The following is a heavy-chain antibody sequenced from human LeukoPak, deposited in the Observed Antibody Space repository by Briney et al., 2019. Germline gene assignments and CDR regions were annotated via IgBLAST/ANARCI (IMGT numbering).Heavy chain of an antibody. CDR3: AKDLRTVDAFEI. Sequence: PGGSLRLSCAASGFTFSSYAVSWVRQAPGKGLDWVSAISGSGGTTYYADSVKGRFTISRDNSKNTLYLQMNSLRAEDTAVYYCAKDLRTVDAFEIWGQGTKVTVSS. CDR1: GFTFSSYA. V-gene: IGHV3-23*01. D-gene: IGHD1-1*01. CDR2: ISGSGGTT. J-gene: IGHJ3*02.